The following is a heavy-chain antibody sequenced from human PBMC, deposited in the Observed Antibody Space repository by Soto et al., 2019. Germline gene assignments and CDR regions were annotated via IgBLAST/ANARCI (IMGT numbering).Heavy chain of an antibody. CDR1: GYTFTSYD. V-gene: IGHV1-8*01. Sequence: QVQLVQSGAEVKKPGASVKVSCKASGYTFTSYDINWVRQATGQGLEWMGWMNPNSGNTGYAEKFQGRVTMTRHTSISTAYMESITLRSEDTAVYYCAVYGGNRYWYFDLWGRGTLVTVSS. D-gene: IGHD4-17*01. J-gene: IGHJ2*01. CDR3: AVYGGNRYWYFDL. CDR2: MNPNSGNT.